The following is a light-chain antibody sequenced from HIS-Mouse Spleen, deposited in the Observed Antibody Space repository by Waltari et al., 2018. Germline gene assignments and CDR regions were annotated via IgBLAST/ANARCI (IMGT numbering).Light chain of an antibody. CDR1: ALPKNY. V-gene: IGLV3-10*01. Sequence: SYELTQPPSVSVSPGQTAGITRSGVALPKNYAYWYQQKSGQAPVLVIYEDSKRPSGIPERFSGSSSGTMATLTISGAQVEDEADYYCYSTYSSGNHRVFGGGTKLTVL. CDR2: EDS. J-gene: IGLJ2*01. CDR3: YSTYSSGNHRV.